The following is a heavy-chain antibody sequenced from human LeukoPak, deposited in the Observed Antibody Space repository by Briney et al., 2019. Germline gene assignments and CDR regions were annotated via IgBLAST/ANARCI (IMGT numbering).Heavy chain of an antibody. Sequence: KPSETLSLTCTVSGGSISTYYWSWIRQPPGKGLEWIGYVDYNGSTNYNPSLKSRVTISVDTSNNQFSLRLSSVTAADTAVYYCARVGQGCFGLWGRGTLVTVSS. J-gene: IGHJ2*01. V-gene: IGHV4-59*01. CDR3: ARVGQGCFGL. CDR2: VDYNGST. CDR1: GGSISTYY.